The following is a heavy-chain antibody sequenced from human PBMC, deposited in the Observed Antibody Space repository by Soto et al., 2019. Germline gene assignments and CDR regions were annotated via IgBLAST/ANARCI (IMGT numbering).Heavy chain of an antibody. J-gene: IGHJ4*02. CDR1: GDSVSSNSAA. V-gene: IGHV6-1*01. D-gene: IGHD3-22*01. CDR3: AREPRFEDSSGYYYFDY. Sequence: SQTLSLTCAISGDSVSSNSAAWNWIRQSPSRGLEWLGRTCYRSKWYNDYAVSVKSRITINPDTSKNQFSLQLNSVTPEDTAVYYCAREPRFEDSSGYYYFDYWGQGTLVTVSS. CDR2: TCYRSKWYN.